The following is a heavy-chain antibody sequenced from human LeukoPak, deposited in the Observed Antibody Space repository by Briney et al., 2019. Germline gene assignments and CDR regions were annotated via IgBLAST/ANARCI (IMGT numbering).Heavy chain of an antibody. D-gene: IGHD3-22*01. CDR2: INPSGGST. CDR3: ARDTYYYHSSGFGIGY. Sequence: ASVKVSCKASGYTFTSYYMHWVRQAPGQGLEWMGIINPSGGSTSYAQKFQGRVTMTRDTSTSTVYMELSSLRSEDTAVYYCARDTYYYHSSGFGIGYWGQGTLVTVSS. CDR1: GYTFTSYY. J-gene: IGHJ4*02. V-gene: IGHV1-46*01.